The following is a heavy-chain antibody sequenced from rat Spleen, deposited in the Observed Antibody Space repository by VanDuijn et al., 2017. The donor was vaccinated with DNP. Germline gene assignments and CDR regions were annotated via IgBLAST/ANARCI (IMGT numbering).Heavy chain of an antibody. Sequence: EVQLVESGGGLVQPGRSLRVSCAASGFTFSDYNMAWVRQAPKKGLEWVATISYDGSSTYYRDSVKGRFTVSRDNAKSSLYLQMNSLKSEDTATYYCARRGPEGMDWGQGVLVTVSS. D-gene: IGHD1-11*01. J-gene: IGHJ2*01. CDR1: GFTFSDYN. CDR3: ARRGPEGMD. V-gene: IGHV5-7*01. CDR2: ISYDGSST.